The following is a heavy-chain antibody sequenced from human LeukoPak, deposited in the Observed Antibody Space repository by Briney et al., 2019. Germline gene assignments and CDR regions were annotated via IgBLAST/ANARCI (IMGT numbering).Heavy chain of an antibody. Sequence: PSETLSLTCNVSGGSISSSTSYYWGWIRQPPGKRLDWIGSIYHSGETSYNPSLTGRLTISVDTSKNQSSLRLRSVTAADTAVYYCARHRAAQLSKFDFWGQGTLVTVSS. CDR1: GGSISSSTSYY. V-gene: IGHV4-39*01. CDR3: ARHRAAQLSKFDF. CDR2: IYHSGET. J-gene: IGHJ4*02. D-gene: IGHD1-1*01.